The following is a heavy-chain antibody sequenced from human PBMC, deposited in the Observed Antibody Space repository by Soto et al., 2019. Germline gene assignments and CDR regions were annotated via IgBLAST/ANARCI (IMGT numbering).Heavy chain of an antibody. CDR1: GGSISSGDYY. CDR2: IYYSGST. V-gene: IGHV4-30-4*01. D-gene: IGHD4-17*01. CDR3: ASSPYHGDYSFDY. J-gene: IGHJ4*02. Sequence: SETLSLTCTVSGGSISSGDYYWSWIRQPPGKGLEWIGYIYYSGSTYYNPSLKSRVTISVDTSRNQFSLKLSSVTAADTAVYYCASSPYHGDYSFDYWGQATLVTVSS.